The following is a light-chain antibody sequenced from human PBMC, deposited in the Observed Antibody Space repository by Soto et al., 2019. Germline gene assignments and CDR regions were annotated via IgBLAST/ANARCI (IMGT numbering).Light chain of an antibody. Sequence: DIQMTHSPSYVSASEGDRVTINCRASQDIITWLAWFQQKPGKAPRRLIYSASTLQRGVPSRVSGSGSGTEFTLTINRLQPEDVATYFCQQSDSFPFTFGPGTKVDV. J-gene: IGKJ3*01. CDR2: SAS. CDR1: QDIITW. V-gene: IGKV1-12*01. CDR3: QQSDSFPFT.